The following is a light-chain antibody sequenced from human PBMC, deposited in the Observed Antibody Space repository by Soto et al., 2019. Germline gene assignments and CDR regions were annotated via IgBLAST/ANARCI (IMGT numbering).Light chain of an antibody. CDR1: SSDVGGYNF. CDR2: EVS. J-gene: IGLJ3*02. CDR3: SSYAGGIKWV. Sequence: QSALTQPPSASESPGQSVTISCTGTSSDVGGYNFVSWYQQHPGKAPKFMIYEVSKRPSGVPDRFSGSKSGNTASLTVSGLQAEDEADYYCSSYAGGIKWVFGGGTQLTVL. V-gene: IGLV2-8*01.